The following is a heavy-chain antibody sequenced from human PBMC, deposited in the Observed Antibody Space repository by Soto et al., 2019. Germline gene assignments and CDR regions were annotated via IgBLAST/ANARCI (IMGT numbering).Heavy chain of an antibody. CDR3: ARHTPAISISDH. CDR1: GGSITGGSISSTTYY. Sequence: SETLSLTCTVSGGSITGGSISSTTYYWGWMRQPPGKGLEWIGSIYNGGSSYYNPSLKSRVTISVDTSKNQFSLKLSSVTAADTAVYYCARHTPAISISDHWGQGTLVTVSS. D-gene: IGHD2-15*01. CDR2: IYNGGSS. V-gene: IGHV4-39*01. J-gene: IGHJ4*02.